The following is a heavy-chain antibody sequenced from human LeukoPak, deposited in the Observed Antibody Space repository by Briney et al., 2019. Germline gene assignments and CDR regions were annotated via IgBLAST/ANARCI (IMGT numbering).Heavy chain of an antibody. Sequence: PSETLSLTCTVSGGSISSYYWSWIRQPPGKGLEWIGYIYYSGSTNYNPSLKSRVTISVDTSKNQFSLKLSSVTAADTAAYYCASVWAAAGDYWGQGTLVTVSS. CDR2: IYYSGST. CDR1: GGSISSYY. CDR3: ASVWAAAGDY. D-gene: IGHD6-13*01. V-gene: IGHV4-59*01. J-gene: IGHJ4*02.